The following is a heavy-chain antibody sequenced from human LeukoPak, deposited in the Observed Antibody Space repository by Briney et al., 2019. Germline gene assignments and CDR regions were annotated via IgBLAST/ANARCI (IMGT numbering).Heavy chain of an antibody. V-gene: IGHV3-48*02. CDR3: TRGLAVDY. J-gene: IGHJ4*02. CDR2: IYKTGNTI. CDR1: GFTFSTYT. Sequence: PGGSLRLSCAASGFTFSTYTMNWVRQAPGKGLEWISCIYKTGNTIYHADSVKGRFTISRDNAKNSLYLQMNNLRDEDAAVYYCTRGLAVDYWGQGTLVTVSS.